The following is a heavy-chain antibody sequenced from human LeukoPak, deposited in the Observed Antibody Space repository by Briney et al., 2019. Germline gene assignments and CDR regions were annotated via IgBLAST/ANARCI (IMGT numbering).Heavy chain of an antibody. J-gene: IGHJ4*02. Sequence: ASVKVSCKASGYTSTGYYMHWVRQAPGQGLEWMGWINPNSGGTNYAQKFQGWVTMTRDTSISTAYMELSRLRSDDTAVYYCARELTPLDSSSWYGDYYFDYWGQGTLVTVSS. CDR3: ARELTPLDSSSWYGDYYFDY. CDR1: GYTSTGYY. CDR2: INPNSGGT. V-gene: IGHV1-2*04. D-gene: IGHD6-13*01.